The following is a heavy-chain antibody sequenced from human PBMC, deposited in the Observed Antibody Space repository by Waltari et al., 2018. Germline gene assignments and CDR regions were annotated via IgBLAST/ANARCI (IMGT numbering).Heavy chain of an antibody. CDR2: IYSGGRT. CDR3: AKDAMVRGVIIDY. CDR1: GFTFSSYA. D-gene: IGHD3-10*01. J-gene: IGHJ4*02. Sequence: EVQLLESGGGLVQPGGSLRLSCAASGFTFSSYAMSWVRQAPGKGLEWVSVIYSGGRTYYADSVKGRFTISRDNSKNTLYLQMNSLRAEDTAVYYCAKDAMVRGVIIDYWGQGTLVTVSS. V-gene: IGHV3-23*03.